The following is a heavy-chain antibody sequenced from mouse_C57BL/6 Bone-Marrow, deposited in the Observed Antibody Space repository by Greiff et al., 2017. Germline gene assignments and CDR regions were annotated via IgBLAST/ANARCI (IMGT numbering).Heavy chain of an antibody. Sequence: EVQLVESGGGLVKPGGSLKLSCAASGFTFSSYAMSWVRQTPEKRLEWVATISDGGSYTYYPDNVKGRFTISRDNVKNNLYLQMSHLKSEDTAMYYCARDPFYYYGTDYFDYWGQGTTLTVSS. CDR3: ARDPFYYYGTDYFDY. V-gene: IGHV5-4*01. CDR2: ISDGGSYT. CDR1: GFTFSSYA. J-gene: IGHJ2*01. D-gene: IGHD1-1*01.